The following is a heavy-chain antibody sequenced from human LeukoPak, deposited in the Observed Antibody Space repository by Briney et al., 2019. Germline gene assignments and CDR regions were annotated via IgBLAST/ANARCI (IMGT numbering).Heavy chain of an antibody. Sequence: GGSLRLSCAAYGFTFSRNAMNWVRQAPGKGLEWVSFISSSSNHMSYADSVKGRFTISRDNAKNSLYLQMNSLRAEDTAVYYCARDLKYDFWSGYGYGMDVWGQGTTVTVSS. CDR1: GFTFSRNA. D-gene: IGHD3-3*01. CDR2: ISSSSNHM. V-gene: IGHV3-21*04. J-gene: IGHJ6*02. CDR3: ARDLKYDFWSGYGYGMDV.